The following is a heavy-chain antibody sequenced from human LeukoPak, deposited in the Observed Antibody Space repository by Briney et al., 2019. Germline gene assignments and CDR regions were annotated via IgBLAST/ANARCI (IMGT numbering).Heavy chain of an antibody. CDR3: TKKGAAGAFDI. J-gene: IGHJ3*02. Sequence: GGSLRLSCAASGFTFSGYAMNWVRQAPGKGLEWVAFISAGGGRTDYADSVKGRLTISRDNSKDTLFLQMKSLRAEGTAIYYCTKKGAAGAFDIWGHGTMVTVSS. CDR2: ISAGGGRT. V-gene: IGHV3-23*01. CDR1: GFTFSGYA. D-gene: IGHD6-25*01.